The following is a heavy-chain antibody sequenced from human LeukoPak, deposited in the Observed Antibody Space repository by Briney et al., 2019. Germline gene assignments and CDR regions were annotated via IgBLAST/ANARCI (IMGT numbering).Heavy chain of an antibody. D-gene: IGHD2-8*01. CDR1: GYTFTSYG. J-gene: IGHJ5*02. Sequence: ASVKVSCKASGYTFTSYGISWVRQAPGQWLEWMGWISAYNGNTNYAQKLQGRVTMTTDTSTSTAYMELRSLRSDDTAVYYCGRAACTNGVCGYNWFDPWGQGTLVTVSS. CDR2: ISAYNGNT. V-gene: IGHV1-18*01. CDR3: GRAACTNGVCGYNWFDP.